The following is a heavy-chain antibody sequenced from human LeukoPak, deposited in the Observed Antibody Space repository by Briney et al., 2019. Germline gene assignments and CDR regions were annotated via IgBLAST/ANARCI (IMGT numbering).Heavy chain of an antibody. CDR3: ARRVWAENFDY. CDR2: IYYSGST. J-gene: IGHJ4*02. D-gene: IGHD1-26*01. Sequence: PSETLSLTCTVSGGSISSSSYSWGWIRLPPGKGLEWIGSIYYSGSTYYNPSLKSRVTISIDTSKNHFSLKLSSVTAADTAVYYCARRVWAENFDYWGLGALVTVSS. CDR1: GGSISSSSYS. V-gene: IGHV4-39*02.